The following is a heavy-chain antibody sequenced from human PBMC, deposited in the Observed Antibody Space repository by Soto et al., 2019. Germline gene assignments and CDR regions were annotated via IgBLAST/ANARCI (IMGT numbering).Heavy chain of an antibody. CDR1: GGTFSTYI. J-gene: IGHJ3*01. Sequence: QVQLVQSGAEVRKPGSSVKVSCKAPGGTFSTYIISWVRQAPGQGLEWMGRIIPIPDITNYAQKFQGRVTVTADRSTSTAYTELTRLKCEDTAVYYCARDRITTRGDAFDLWGQGTMVTVSS. CDR3: ARDRITTRGDAFDL. V-gene: IGHV1-69*08. D-gene: IGHD3-3*01. CDR2: IIPIPDIT.